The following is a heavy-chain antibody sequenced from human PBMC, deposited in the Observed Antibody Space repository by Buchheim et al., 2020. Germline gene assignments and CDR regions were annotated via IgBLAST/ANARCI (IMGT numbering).Heavy chain of an antibody. D-gene: IGHD5-18*01. CDR1: GGSFSGYY. Sequence: QVQLQQWGAGLLKPSETLSLTCAVYGGSFSGYYWGWIRQPPGKGLEWIGEINHSGSTNYNPSLKSRVTISVDTSKNQFSLKLSSVTAADTAVYYCARGLGIQLWFSWFDPWGQGTL. J-gene: IGHJ5*02. V-gene: IGHV4-34*01. CDR2: INHSGST. CDR3: ARGLGIQLWFSWFDP.